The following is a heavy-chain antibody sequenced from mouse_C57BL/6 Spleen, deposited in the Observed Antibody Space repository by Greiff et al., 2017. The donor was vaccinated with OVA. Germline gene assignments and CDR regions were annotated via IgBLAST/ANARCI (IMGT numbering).Heavy chain of an antibody. CDR3: ARGYSNYGGYFDY. Sequence: VQLKQSGPELVKPGDSVKISCKASGYSFTGYFMNWVMQSHGKSLEWIGRINPYNGDTFYNQKFKGKATLTVDKSSSTAHMELRSLTSEDSAVYYCARGYSNYGGYFDYWGQGTTLTVSS. D-gene: IGHD2-5*01. CDR2: INPYNGDT. V-gene: IGHV1-20*01. J-gene: IGHJ2*01. CDR1: GYSFTGYF.